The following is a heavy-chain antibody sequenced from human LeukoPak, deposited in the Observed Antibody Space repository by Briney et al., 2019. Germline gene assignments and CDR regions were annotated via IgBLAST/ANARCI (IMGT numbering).Heavy chain of an antibody. V-gene: IGHV1-69*05. Sequence: VASVKVSCKASGGTFSSYAISWVRQAPGQGLEWMGGIIPIFGTANYAQKFQGRVTITTDESTSTAYMELSSLRSEDTAVYYCARGGAARAFDYWGQGTLVTVSS. CDR2: IIPIFGTA. CDR1: GGTFSSYA. D-gene: IGHD6-6*01. CDR3: ARGGAARAFDY. J-gene: IGHJ4*02.